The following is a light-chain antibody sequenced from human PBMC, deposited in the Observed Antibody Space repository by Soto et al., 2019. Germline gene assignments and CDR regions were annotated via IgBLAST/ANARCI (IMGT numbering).Light chain of an antibody. J-gene: IGLJ3*02. V-gene: IGLV1-44*01. CDR3: ATWDDSLNGV. CDR2: SNN. Sequence: QAVLTQPPSASGTPGQRVAISCSGSSSNIGSYTVNWYQQLPGTAPKLLIYSNNQRPSGVPDRFSGSKSGTSASLAISGLQSEDEADYYCATWDDSLNGVFGGGTKLTVL. CDR1: SSNIGSYT.